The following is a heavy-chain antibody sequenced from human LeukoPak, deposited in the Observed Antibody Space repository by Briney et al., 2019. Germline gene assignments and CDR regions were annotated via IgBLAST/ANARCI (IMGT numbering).Heavy chain of an antibody. D-gene: IGHD1-26*01. Sequence: SETLSLTCTVPGGSISSHYWSWIRQPPGKGLEWIGYIYYSGSTNYNPSLKSRVTISVDTSKNQFSLKLSSVTAADTAVYYCARSGNSGSYYRWGQGTLVTVSS. J-gene: IGHJ4*02. V-gene: IGHV4-59*11. CDR3: ARSGNSGSYYR. CDR1: GGSISSHY. CDR2: IYYSGST.